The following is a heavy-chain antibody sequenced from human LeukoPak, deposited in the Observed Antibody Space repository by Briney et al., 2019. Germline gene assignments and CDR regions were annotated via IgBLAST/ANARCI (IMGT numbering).Heavy chain of an antibody. CDR3: ARGSTSGY. D-gene: IGHD5/OR15-5a*01. CDR1: GFSFSSYW. Sequence: GGSLRLSCAGSGFSFSSYWISWVRQTPWKGLEWVANIKQDRSETTYMDSVKGRFTISRDNAKNSVYLRMNSLRVEDTGVYYCARGSTSGYWGQGTLVTVSS. CDR2: IKQDRSET. V-gene: IGHV3-7*04. J-gene: IGHJ4*02.